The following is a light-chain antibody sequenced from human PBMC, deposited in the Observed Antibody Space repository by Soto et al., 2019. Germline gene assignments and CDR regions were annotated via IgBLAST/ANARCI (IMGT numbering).Light chain of an antibody. Sequence: QSALTQPASVSGSPGQSITISCTGTSSDVGGYKYVSWYQQHPGKAPKLMIYDVSNRPSGVSNRFSGYKSGNTASLTISGVQAEDEADYYCSSYTSNVNYVFGTGTKLTVL. CDR3: SSYTSNVNYV. CDR2: DVS. CDR1: SSDVGGYKY. V-gene: IGLV2-14*03. J-gene: IGLJ1*01.